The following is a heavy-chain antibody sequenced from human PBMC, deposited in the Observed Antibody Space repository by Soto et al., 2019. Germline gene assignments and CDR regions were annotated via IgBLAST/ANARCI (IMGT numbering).Heavy chain of an antibody. CDR2: IYYSGST. Sequence: QLQLQESGPGLVKPSETLSLTCTVSGGSISSSSYYWGWIRQPPGKGREWIGSIYYSGSTYYNPPLKSRVTVAVDTSNNQFSLQLSSVTAADTAVYYCARHRRGLEGWFDPWGQGTLVTVSS. CDR3: ARHRRGLEGWFDP. CDR1: GGSISSSSYY. J-gene: IGHJ5*02. V-gene: IGHV4-39*01. D-gene: IGHD1-1*01.